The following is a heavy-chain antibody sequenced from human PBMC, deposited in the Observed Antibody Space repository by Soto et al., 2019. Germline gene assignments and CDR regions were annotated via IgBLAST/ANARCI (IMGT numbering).Heavy chain of an antibody. CDR2: IYKSATT. CDR1: GDSISNLDYF. V-gene: IGHV4-30-4*01. D-gene: IGHD7-27*01. CDR3: ARGRYCLTGRCFPNWFDS. Sequence: SETLSLTCSVSGDSISNLDYFWAWIRQPPGQALEYIGYIYKSATTYYNPSFESRVAISDDTSKSQFSLNVTSVTAADTAVYFCARGRYCLTGRCFPNWFDSWGQGALVTVSS. J-gene: IGHJ5*01.